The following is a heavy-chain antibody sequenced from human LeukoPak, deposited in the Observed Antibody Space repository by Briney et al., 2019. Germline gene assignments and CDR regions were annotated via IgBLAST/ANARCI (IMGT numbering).Heavy chain of an antibody. D-gene: IGHD3-10*01. CDR1: GGTFSNYA. J-gene: IGHJ5*02. CDR3: ATAEVVRGVILNWFDP. Sequence: ASVKVSCKASGGTFSNYAINWMRQPPGQGLEWMGRIIPEHRIANHAQNLLGRVTITADKSTSTAYMELRSLRSDDTAVYYCATAEVVRGVILNWFDPWGQGTVVTVSS. V-gene: IGHV1-69*04. CDR2: IIPEHRIA.